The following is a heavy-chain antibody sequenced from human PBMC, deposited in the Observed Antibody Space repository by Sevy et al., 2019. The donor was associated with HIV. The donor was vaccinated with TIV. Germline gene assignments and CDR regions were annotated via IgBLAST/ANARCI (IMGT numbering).Heavy chain of an antibody. D-gene: IGHD3-10*01. CDR1: GYSFSAYF. Sequence: ASVKVSCKASGYSFSAYFLHWVRQAPGQGLEWMGRISPNSGGTVYAQKFRGRVTMTRDTSSTTAYMELTRLKSDDTALYYCVRASGPTVGAYFDSWGQGALVTVSS. CDR3: VRASGPTVGAYFDS. CDR2: ISPNSGGT. V-gene: IGHV1-2*06. J-gene: IGHJ4*02.